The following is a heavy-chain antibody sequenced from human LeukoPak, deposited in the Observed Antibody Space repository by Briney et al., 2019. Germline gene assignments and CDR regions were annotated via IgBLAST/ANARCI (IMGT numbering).Heavy chain of an antibody. D-gene: IGHD3-10*01. CDR3: AKAATYFYGSVTYDWFES. Sequence: GGSLKLSCEASGFTFSSYWMHWVRQVPGKGLMWVSRIESNGLTLYADSVRDRFTISRDNGKSTIYLQMNSLRVDDTAIYYCAKAATYFYGSVTYDWFESWGQGTLVTVSS. V-gene: IGHV3-74*01. CDR1: GFTFSSYW. CDR2: IESNGLT. J-gene: IGHJ5*01.